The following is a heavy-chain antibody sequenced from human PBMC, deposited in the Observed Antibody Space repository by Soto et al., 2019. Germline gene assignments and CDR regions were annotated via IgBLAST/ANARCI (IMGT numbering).Heavy chain of an antibody. J-gene: IGHJ6*02. D-gene: IGHD6-13*01. CDR1: GYSFTSYW. Sequence: GESLKISCKGSGYSFTSYWIGWVRQMPEKGLEWMGIIYPGDSDTRYSPSFQGQVTISADKSISTAYLQWSSLKASDTAMYYCARIIQQQLPLYYYGMDVWGQGTTVTVSS. CDR3: ARIIQQQLPLYYYGMDV. CDR2: IYPGDSDT. V-gene: IGHV5-51*01.